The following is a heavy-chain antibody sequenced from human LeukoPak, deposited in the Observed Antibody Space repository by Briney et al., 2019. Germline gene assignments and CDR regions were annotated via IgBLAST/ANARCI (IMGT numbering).Heavy chain of an antibody. CDR2: INQDGSEK. CDR1: EFTFSSYW. V-gene: IGHV3-7*01. Sequence: GGSLRLSCAASEFTFSSYWMSWVRQAPGKGLEWVANINQDGSEKYYVDSVKGRFTISRDNAKNSLYLQMNSLRAEDTAVYYCARDSRWYALDYWGQGTLVTVSS. D-gene: IGHD4-23*01. J-gene: IGHJ4*02. CDR3: ARDSRWYALDY.